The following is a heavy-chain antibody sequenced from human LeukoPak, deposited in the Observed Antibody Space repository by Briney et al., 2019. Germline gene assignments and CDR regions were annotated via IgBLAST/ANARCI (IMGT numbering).Heavy chain of an antibody. V-gene: IGHV4-4*02. CDR1: GGSISSSNW. J-gene: IGHJ4*02. CDR3: ARVSVAGTGPDY. D-gene: IGHD6-13*01. CDR2: MSNSGHT. Sequence: PSGTLSLTCAVSGGSISSSNWWSWVRQPPGKGLEWIGFMSNSGHTDSTPSLKSRVTVSVDTSRNQFSLKLNSVAAADTAVYYCARVSVAGTGPDYWGQGTLVTVSS.